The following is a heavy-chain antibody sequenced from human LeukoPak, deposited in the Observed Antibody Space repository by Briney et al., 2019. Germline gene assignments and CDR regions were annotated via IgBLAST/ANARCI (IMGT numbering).Heavy chain of an antibody. J-gene: IGHJ4*02. D-gene: IGHD3-16*01. CDR1: GFSFSDYA. Sequence: PGGSLRLSCAASGFSFSDYAMAWVRQAPGKGLEWVSVITGSGGVTHYAGSVKGRFTISRDNSKNTLYLQMNNLRVEDTARYYCAKDALYYDGSTHIYYFAYWSQGTLVAVSS. V-gene: IGHV3-23*01. CDR2: ITGSGGVT. CDR3: AKDALYYDGSTHIYYFAY.